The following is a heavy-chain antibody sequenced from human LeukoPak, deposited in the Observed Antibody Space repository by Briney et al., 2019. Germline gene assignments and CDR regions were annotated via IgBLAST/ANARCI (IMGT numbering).Heavy chain of an antibody. D-gene: IGHD3-10*01. Sequence: GGSLRLSCAASGFTFSRYWMSWVRQAPGKGLEWVANIKQDGSEKYYVDSVKGRFTISRDNAKNSLYLQMNSLRAEDTAVYYCARAVVEVRGTYYYYMDVWGKGTTVTVSS. CDR1: GFTFSRYW. J-gene: IGHJ6*03. V-gene: IGHV3-7*01. CDR2: IKQDGSEK. CDR3: ARAVVEVRGTYYYYMDV.